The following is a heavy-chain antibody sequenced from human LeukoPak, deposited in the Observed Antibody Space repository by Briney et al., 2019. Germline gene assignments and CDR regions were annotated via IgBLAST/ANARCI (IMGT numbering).Heavy chain of an antibody. J-gene: IGHJ6*03. D-gene: IGHD2-15*01. V-gene: IGHV5-51*01. CDR2: IYPGDSDT. Sequence: GGSLKISFKGSGSRFTSYWIGLVRQMPGKGLGGMGIIYPGDSDTRYSPSFQGQVTISADKSISTAYLQWSSLKASDTAMYYCARHNPSYKYCSGGSCLMDVWGKGTTVTVSS. CDR1: GSRFTSYW. CDR3: ARHNPSYKYCSGGSCLMDV.